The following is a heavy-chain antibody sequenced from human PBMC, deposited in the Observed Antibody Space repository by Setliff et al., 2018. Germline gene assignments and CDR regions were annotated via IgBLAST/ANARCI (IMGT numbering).Heavy chain of an antibody. V-gene: IGHV4-61*09. Sequence: PSETLSLTCSVSGASLSSGSYYWSWIRQSAGKGPEWIGHIYTNGATNYSPSLKSRVSISADTSKNVLYLRLTSVTAADTAVCYCAKEYVVISFVRNTHQHYGMDVWGQGTTVTVSS. CDR3: AKEYVVISFVRNTHQHYGMDV. D-gene: IGHD2-21*01. J-gene: IGHJ6*02. CDR1: GASLSSGSYY. CDR2: IYTNGAT.